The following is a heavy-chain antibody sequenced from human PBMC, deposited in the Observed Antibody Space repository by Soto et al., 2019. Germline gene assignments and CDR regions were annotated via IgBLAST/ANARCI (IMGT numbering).Heavy chain of an antibody. V-gene: IGHV4-38-2*01. CDR1: GYSISSGYY. J-gene: IGHJ5*02. CDR3: ARSLLTSSWYAGS. Sequence: QVQLQESGPGLVKPSETLSLTCVVSGYSISSGYYWGWIRQPPGKGLEWIGSIYRSGTTYYNPSLKSRVTISLDTSRNQFSLKLTSVTAADTAVYYCARSLLTSSWYAGSWGQGTLVTVSS. CDR2: IYRSGTT. D-gene: IGHD6-13*01.